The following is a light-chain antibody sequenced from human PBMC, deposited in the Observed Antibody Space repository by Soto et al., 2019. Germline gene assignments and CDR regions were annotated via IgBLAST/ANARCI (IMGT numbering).Light chain of an antibody. CDR1: SSDVGDYNY. V-gene: IGLV2-8*01. Sequence: QSVLTQPPSASGSPGQSVTISCTGTSSDVGDYNYVSWYQQHPGKAPTLMIYEVSKRPSGVPDRFSGSKSGNTASLTVSGLQAEDEDDYYCSSYAGSNNLVFVGGTKLTVL. CDR2: EVS. CDR3: SSYAGSNNLV. J-gene: IGLJ2*01.